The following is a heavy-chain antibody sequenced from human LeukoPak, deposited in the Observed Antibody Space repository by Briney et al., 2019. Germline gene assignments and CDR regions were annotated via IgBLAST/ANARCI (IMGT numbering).Heavy chain of an antibody. CDR2: ISYDGSNK. J-gene: IGHJ4*02. V-gene: IGHV3-30*01. Sequence: GGSLRLSCAASGFTFSSYAMHWVRQAPGKGLEWVAVISYDGSNKYYADSVKGRFTISRDSSKNTLYLQMNSLRAEDTAVYYCARGRITGTTDYWGQGTLVTVSS. CDR1: GFTFSSYA. CDR3: ARGRITGTTDY. D-gene: IGHD1-7*01.